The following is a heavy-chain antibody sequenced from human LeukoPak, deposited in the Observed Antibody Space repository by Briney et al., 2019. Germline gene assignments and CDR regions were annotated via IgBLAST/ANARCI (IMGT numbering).Heavy chain of an antibody. V-gene: IGHV3-66*01. Sequence: GGSLRLSCAASGFTVSSNYMSWVRQAPGKGLEWVSVIYSGGSTYYADSVKGRFTISRDNSKNTLYLQMNSLRAEDTAVYYCARGGPPNYYDSSGYYYDFDYWGQGTLATVSS. CDR2: IYSGGST. CDR3: ARGGPPNYYDSSGYYYDFDY. CDR1: GFTVSSNY. J-gene: IGHJ4*02. D-gene: IGHD3-22*01.